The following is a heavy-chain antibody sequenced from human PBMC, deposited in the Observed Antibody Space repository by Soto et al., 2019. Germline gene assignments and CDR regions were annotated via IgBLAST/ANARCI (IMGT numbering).Heavy chain of an antibody. CDR2: IGPNSGGT. D-gene: IGHD5-12*01. J-gene: IGHJ4*02. CDR1: GYSFTGYY. Sequence: QVQLVQSGAEVKKSGASVKVSCKASGYSFTGYYIHWLLQAPGRGTEWMGEIGPNSGGTRYALKFQGRVTMTRDTSISTVYMELTNLSPDDTAVYYCGRGRSGGLVVFYWGQGTLVTVYS. CDR3: GRGRSGGLVVFY. V-gene: IGHV1-2*02.